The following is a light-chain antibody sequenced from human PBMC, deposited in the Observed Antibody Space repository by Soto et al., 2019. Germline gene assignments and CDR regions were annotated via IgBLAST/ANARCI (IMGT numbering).Light chain of an antibody. CDR2: DTS. CDR1: LSVGRY. V-gene: IGKV3-11*01. CDR3: LQRSNWIP. J-gene: IGKJ5*01. Sequence: SAATVSLSKEERASLSCRASLSVGRYLAWYQQKPGQAPRRLIYDTSYRAAGIPDRFSGSGSATDFTLTISSLEPEDFAVYYCLQRSNWIPFGQVTRLAI.